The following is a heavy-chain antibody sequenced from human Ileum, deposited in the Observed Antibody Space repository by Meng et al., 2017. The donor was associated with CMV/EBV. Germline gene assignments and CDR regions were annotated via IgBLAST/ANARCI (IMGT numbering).Heavy chain of an antibody. Sequence: GESLKISCAASGFTFSDFWMGWVRQAPGKGLEWVANIRQDGNTKYYVDSVKGRFTISRDNAQNSLYLQMNSLRVEDTAIYYCAKCISTCQTRGFDMWGQGTMVTVSS. CDR3: AKCISTCQTRGFDM. D-gene: IGHD2-2*01. CDR1: GFTFSDFW. J-gene: IGHJ3*02. V-gene: IGHV3-7*03. CDR2: IRQDGNTK.